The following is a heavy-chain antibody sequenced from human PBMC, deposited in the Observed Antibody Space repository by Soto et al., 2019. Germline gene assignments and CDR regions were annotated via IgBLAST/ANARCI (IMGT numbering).Heavy chain of an antibody. V-gene: IGHV3-23*01. CDR2: ISGSGGST. CDR3: AKYLGDYGPYGMDV. Sequence: EVQLLESGGGLVQPGGSLRLSCAASGFTFSSYAMNWVRQAPGKGLEWVSGISGSGGSTYYADSVQGRFTISRDNSKNTLYLQMNTLRAEDTAVYYYAKYLGDYGPYGMDVWGQGTTVTVSS. D-gene: IGHD4-17*01. CDR1: GFTFSSYA. J-gene: IGHJ6*02.